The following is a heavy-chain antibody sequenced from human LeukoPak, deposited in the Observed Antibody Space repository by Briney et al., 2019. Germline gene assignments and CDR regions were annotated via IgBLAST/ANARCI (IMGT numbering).Heavy chain of an antibody. CDR3: ARQISSNWYLDF. Sequence: SETLSLTCTVSGGSISSYYWSWIRQPPGKGLEWIGYIYYSGSTNYNPSLKSRVTMSVDTSKNQFSLKLSSVTAADTAVYYCARQISSNWYLDFWGQGTLVTVSS. CDR2: IYYSGST. V-gene: IGHV4-59*08. D-gene: IGHD6-13*01. CDR1: GGSISSYY. J-gene: IGHJ4*02.